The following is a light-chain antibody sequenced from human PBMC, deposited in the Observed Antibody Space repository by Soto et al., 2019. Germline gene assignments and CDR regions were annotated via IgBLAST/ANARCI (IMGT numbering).Light chain of an antibody. V-gene: IGLV2-23*01. Sequence: QSVLTQPASVSGSPGQSITISCTGTSSDVGSYNLVSWYQQHPGKAPKLMIYEGSKRPSGVSNRFSGSKSGNTASLTISGLQAEDEADYYCCSYAGSQVFGGGTNVTVL. CDR1: SSDVGSYNL. CDR3: CSYAGSQV. J-gene: IGLJ2*01. CDR2: EGS.